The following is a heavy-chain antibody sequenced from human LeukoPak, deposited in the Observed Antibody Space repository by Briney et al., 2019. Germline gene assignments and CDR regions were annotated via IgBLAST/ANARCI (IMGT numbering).Heavy chain of an antibody. D-gene: IGHD1-26*01. CDR3: ATIQRRELFFDY. CDR2: ISAYNGNT. V-gene: IGHV1-18*01. Sequence: GESLKISCKGSGYTFTSYGISWVRQAPGQGLEWMGWISAYNGNTNYAQKLQGRVTMTTDTSTSTAYMELRSLRSDDTAVYYCATIQRRELFFDYWGQGTLVTVSS. J-gene: IGHJ4*02. CDR1: GYTFTSYG.